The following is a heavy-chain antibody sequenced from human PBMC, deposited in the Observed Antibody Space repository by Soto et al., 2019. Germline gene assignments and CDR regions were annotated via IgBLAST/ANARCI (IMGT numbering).Heavy chain of an antibody. CDR1: GFTFSSSA. Sequence: EVQMLESGGGLVQPGGSLRLSCAASGFTFSSSAMNWVRQAPGKGLEWVSSISNSGGTTSYADSVKGRFTISRYNSKNTLYLQMNSLRAEDTAVYYCAKGSRGAYYYCMDVWGKGTTVTVSS. CDR2: ISNSGGTT. J-gene: IGHJ6*03. CDR3: AKGSRGAYYYCMDV. V-gene: IGHV3-23*01.